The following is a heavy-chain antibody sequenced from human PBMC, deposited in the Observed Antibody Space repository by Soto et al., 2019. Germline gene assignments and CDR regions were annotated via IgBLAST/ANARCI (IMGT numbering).Heavy chain of an antibody. J-gene: IGHJ4*02. D-gene: IGHD2-15*01. V-gene: IGHV4-34*01. Sequence: ETLSLTCAVYGGSLSGYYWSWIRQPPGKGLEWIGEINHSGSTNYNPSLKSRVTISVDTSKNQFSLKLSSVTAADTAVYYCASLYCSGGSCYPPETTTDDTDYWGQGTLVTVSS. CDR3: ASLYCSGGSCYPPETTTDDTDY. CDR2: INHSGST. CDR1: GGSLSGYY.